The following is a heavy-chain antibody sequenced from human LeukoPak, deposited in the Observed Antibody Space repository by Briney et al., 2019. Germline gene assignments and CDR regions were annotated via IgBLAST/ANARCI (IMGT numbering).Heavy chain of an antibody. J-gene: IGHJ4*02. CDR2: INHSGST. D-gene: IGHD4-17*01. CDR1: GFTFSSYA. Sequence: GSLRLSCAASGFTFSSYAMSWVRQPPGKGLEWIGEINHSGSTNYNPSLKSRVTISVDTSKNQFSLKLSSVTAADTAVYYCARVYGRIDYWGQGTLVTVSS. CDR3: ARVYGRIDY. V-gene: IGHV4-34*01.